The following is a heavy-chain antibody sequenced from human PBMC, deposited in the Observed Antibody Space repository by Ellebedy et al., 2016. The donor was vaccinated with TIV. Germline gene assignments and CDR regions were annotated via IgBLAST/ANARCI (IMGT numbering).Heavy chain of an antibody. CDR1: GYTFTDYT. J-gene: IGHJ6*02. CDR2: INTGNGNT. Sequence: ASVKVSXXTSGYTFTDYTIHWVRQAPGQRLEWMGWINTGNGNTKYSQRLQGRVTITSDTSASTAYMELSSLVSEDTGVYYCATREWQDPMDVWGQGTTVTVSS. CDR3: ATREWQDPMDV. V-gene: IGHV1-3*04. D-gene: IGHD3-3*01.